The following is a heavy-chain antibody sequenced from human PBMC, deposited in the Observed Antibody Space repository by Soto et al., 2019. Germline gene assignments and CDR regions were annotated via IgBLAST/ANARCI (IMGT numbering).Heavy chain of an antibody. CDR3: AVRQQLVPPYYYGMDV. D-gene: IGHD6-13*01. V-gene: IGHV5-51*01. J-gene: IGHJ6*02. Sequence: PGESLKISCKGSGYSFTSYWIGWVRQMPGKGLEWMGIIYPGDSDTNYSPSFQGHVTISADKSISTAYLQWSSLKASDTAMYYCAVRQQLVPPYYYGMDVWGQGTTVTVSS. CDR1: GYSFTSYW. CDR2: IYPGDSDT.